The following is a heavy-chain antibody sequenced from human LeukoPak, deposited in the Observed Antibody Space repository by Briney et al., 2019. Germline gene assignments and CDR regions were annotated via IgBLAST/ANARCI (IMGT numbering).Heavy chain of an antibody. Sequence: SETLSLTCTVSGGSISSGGYYWSWIRQHPGTGLEWIGYIYYSGSTYYNPSLKSRVTISVDTSKNQFSLKLSSVTAADTAVYYCASSPTYYFDYWGQGTLVTVSS. V-gene: IGHV4-31*03. J-gene: IGHJ4*02. CDR2: IYYSGST. CDR1: GGSISSGGYY. CDR3: ASSPTYYFDY.